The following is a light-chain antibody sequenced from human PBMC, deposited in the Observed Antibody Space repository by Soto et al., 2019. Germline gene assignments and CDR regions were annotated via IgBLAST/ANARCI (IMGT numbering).Light chain of an antibody. V-gene: IGKV1-5*03. Sequence: DIQMTQSPSTLSASVGDRVTITCRASTSSSWLAWYQQKPGKAPKLLIYKASILESGVPSRFSGSGSGTAVTLTFSRLQPDEFATYYGQQYNSALNFGGGTMVEIK. CDR1: TSSSW. CDR3: QQYNSALN. J-gene: IGKJ4*01. CDR2: KAS.